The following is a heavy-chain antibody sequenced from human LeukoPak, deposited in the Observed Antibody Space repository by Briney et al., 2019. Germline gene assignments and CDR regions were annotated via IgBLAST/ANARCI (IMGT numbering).Heavy chain of an antibody. CDR3: TRDQTPYY. CDR2: IASETYGGTA. CDR1: GFTFGDYA. J-gene: IGHJ4*02. V-gene: IGHV3-49*04. Sequence: GGSLRLSCTASGFTFGDYAMTWVRQAPGKGLEWVGFIASETYGGTAEYAAPVKGRSTISRDDSKSIAYLQMNSLKTEDTAVYYCTRDQTPYYWGQGTLVTVSS.